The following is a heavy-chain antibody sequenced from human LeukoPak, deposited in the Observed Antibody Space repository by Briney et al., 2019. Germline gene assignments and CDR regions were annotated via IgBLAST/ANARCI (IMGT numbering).Heavy chain of an antibody. J-gene: IGHJ4*02. CDR2: INPNSGGT. CDR1: GYTFTGYY. D-gene: IGHD2-2*01. CDR3: ARAATGYCSSTSCYHPEFDY. V-gene: IGHV1-2*02. Sequence: ALVKVSCKASGYTFTGYYMHWVRQAPGQGLEWMGWINPNSGGTNYAQKFQGRVTMTRDTSISTAYMELSRLRSDDTAVYYCARAATGYCSSTSCYHPEFDYWGQGTLVTVSS.